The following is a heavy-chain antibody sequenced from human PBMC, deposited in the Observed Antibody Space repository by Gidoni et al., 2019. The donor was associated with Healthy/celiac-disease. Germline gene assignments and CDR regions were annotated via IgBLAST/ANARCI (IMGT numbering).Heavy chain of an antibody. V-gene: IGHV1-69*01. D-gene: IGHD1-1*01. Sequence: QVQLVQSGAEVKKPGSSVKFSCKASGGTFSSYAISWVRQAPGQGLEWMGGIIPIFGTANYAQKFQGRVTITADESTSTAYMELSSLRSEDTAVYYCARVSWNDTPVGYYYGMDVWGQGTTVTVSS. CDR3: ARVSWNDTPVGYYYGMDV. J-gene: IGHJ6*02. CDR1: GGTFSSYA. CDR2: IIPIFGTA.